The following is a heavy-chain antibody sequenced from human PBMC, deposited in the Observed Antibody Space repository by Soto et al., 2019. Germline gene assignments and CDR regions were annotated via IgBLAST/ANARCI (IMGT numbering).Heavy chain of an antibody. D-gene: IGHD4-4*01. J-gene: IGHJ6*02. CDR2: INAGDGNT. V-gene: IGHV1-3*01. Sequence: GASVKVSCKASGYTFTSYAMHWVRQAPGQRLEWMGWINAGDGNTKYSQKFQGRVTITRDTSASTAYVELSSLRSEDTAVYYCASSYSNYALIDYYYYGMDVWGQGTTVTSP. CDR1: GYTFTSYA. CDR3: ASSYSNYALIDYYYYGMDV.